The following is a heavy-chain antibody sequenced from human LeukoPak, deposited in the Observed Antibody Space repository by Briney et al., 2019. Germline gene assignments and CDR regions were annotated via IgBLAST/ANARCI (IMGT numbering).Heavy chain of an antibody. D-gene: IGHD3-22*01. J-gene: IGHJ4*02. CDR2: ISYDGSNK. V-gene: IGHV3-30*18. Sequence: GGSLRLSCAASGFTFSSYGMHWVRQAPGKGLEWVAVISYDGSNKYYADSVKGRFTISRDNSKNTLYLQMNSLRAEDTAVYYCAKDGPLSYDSSGYYHPYFDYWGQGTLVTVSS. CDR3: AKDGPLSYDSSGYYHPYFDY. CDR1: GFTFSSYG.